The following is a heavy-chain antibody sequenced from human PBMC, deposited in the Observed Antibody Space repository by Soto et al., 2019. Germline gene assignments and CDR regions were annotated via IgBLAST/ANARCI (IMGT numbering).Heavy chain of an antibody. CDR1: GFTFRNYA. V-gene: IGHV3-23*01. CDR2: ISTSGGDT. D-gene: IGHD2-15*01. J-gene: IGHJ4*02. Sequence: SGGSLRLSCAPSGFTFRNYAMSWVRQAPGKGLEWVSAISTSGGDTYYADSVKGRFTISRDNSKNTLYLQMNSLTAEDTAVYHCARQLGYCSDGTCYFDYWGQGTEVTVSS. CDR3: ARQLGYCSDGTCYFDY.